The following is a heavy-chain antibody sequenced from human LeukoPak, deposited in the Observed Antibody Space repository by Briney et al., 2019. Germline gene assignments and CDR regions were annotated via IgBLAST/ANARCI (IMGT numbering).Heavy chain of an antibody. D-gene: IGHD5-18*01. Sequence: PGGSLRLSCAGSGFTFSSYWMYWVRQAPGKGLVWVSGINRDGSSTYYADYVKGRFTISRDNAKNTLYLQMNSLRAEDTAVYYCAREGGYSYGSYLGWFDPWGQGTLVTVSS. CDR2: INRDGSST. CDR1: GFTFSSYW. CDR3: AREGGYSYGSYLGWFDP. V-gene: IGHV3-74*01. J-gene: IGHJ5*02.